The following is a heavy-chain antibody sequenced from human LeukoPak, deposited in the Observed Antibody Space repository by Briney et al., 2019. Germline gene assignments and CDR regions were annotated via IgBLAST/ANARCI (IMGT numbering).Heavy chain of an antibody. J-gene: IGHJ6*02. CDR3: VRQYCSGGSCPYYYGMDV. CDR2: IYYSGST. CDR1: GGSISSYY. D-gene: IGHD2-15*01. Sequence: SETLSLTCTVSGGSISSYYWSWIRQPPGKGLEWIGYIYYSGSTNYDPSLKSRVTISVDTSKNQFSLKLSSVTAADTAVYYCVRQYCSGGSCPYYYGMDVWGQGTTVTVSS. V-gene: IGHV4-59*08.